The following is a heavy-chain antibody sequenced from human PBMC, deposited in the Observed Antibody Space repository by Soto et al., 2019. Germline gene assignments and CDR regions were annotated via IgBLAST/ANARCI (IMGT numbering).Heavy chain of an antibody. Sequence: ALSVTCTVSGDSRSGGNYYWAWILQHPGRGLEWIGYIYYTGTTHYSPSLQSRVTMSVDTSKNQISLTLTSLTPADTAVYFCARLYTYGYYHFDHWGQGTLVTVSS. J-gene: IGHJ4*02. V-gene: IGHV4-31*03. CDR1: GDSRSGGNYY. CDR3: ARLYTYGYYHFDH. CDR2: IYYTGTT. D-gene: IGHD3-22*01.